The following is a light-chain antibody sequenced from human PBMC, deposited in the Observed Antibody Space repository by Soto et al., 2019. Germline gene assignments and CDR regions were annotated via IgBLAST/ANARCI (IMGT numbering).Light chain of an antibody. Sequence: DIRVHQSPSTVSGSVGDRVTXTCRASQTISSWLAWYQQKPGKAPKLLIYKASTLKSGVPSRFSGSGSGTEFTLTISSLQPDDFATYYCQHSNSYSEAVGQGTKV. CDR2: KAS. CDR3: QHSNSYSEA. CDR1: QTISSW. V-gene: IGKV1-5*03. J-gene: IGKJ1*01.